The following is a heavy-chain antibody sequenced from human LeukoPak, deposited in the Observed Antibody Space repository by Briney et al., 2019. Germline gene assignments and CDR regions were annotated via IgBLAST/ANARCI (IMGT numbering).Heavy chain of an antibody. V-gene: IGHV3-23*01. J-gene: IGHJ3*02. CDR2: ISGSGGGT. D-gene: IGHD6-6*01. Sequence: GGSLRLSCAASGFSFSSYAMSWVRQAAGRGLQWVSGISGSGGGTYYADSVKGRFTISRDNFKNTLYVQMSSLRAEDTAIYYCAKVRWSTSSPIDFDIWGQGTKVTVSS. CDR3: AKVRWSTSSPIDFDI. CDR1: GFSFSSYA.